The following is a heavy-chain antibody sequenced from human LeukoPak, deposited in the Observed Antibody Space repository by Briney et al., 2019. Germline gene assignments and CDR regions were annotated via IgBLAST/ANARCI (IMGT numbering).Heavy chain of an antibody. D-gene: IGHD4-11*01. CDR1: GFTFSSYA. Sequence: GGSLRLSCAASGFTFSSYAISWVRQAPGKGLEWVAVISYDGSNKYYADSVKGRFTISRDNSKNTLYLQMNSLRAEDTAVYYCARTTTLVYYFDYWGQGTLVTVSS. CDR3: ARTTTLVYYFDY. CDR2: ISYDGSNK. J-gene: IGHJ4*02. V-gene: IGHV3-30-3*01.